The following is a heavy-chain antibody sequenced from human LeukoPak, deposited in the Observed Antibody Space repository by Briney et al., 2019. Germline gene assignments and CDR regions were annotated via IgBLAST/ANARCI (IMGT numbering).Heavy chain of an antibody. D-gene: IGHD3-22*01. CDR2: IIPNLGTT. CDR3: ATTNDGGGYQWGDFFDY. CDR1: GGTSNSHA. V-gene: IGHV1-69*04. Sequence: SVKVSCKASGGTSNSHAISWMRQAPGQGLEWMGRIIPNLGTTNRAQKFQDRVTLTADKSTNTAYMELTSLTSDDTAVYYCATTNDGGGYQWGDFFDYWGQGTLVTVSS. J-gene: IGHJ4*02.